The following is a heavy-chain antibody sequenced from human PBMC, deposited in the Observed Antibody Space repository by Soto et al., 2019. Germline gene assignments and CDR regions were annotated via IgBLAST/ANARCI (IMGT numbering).Heavy chain of an antibody. V-gene: IGHV4-59*01. J-gene: IGHJ5*02. CDR3: ARKVTIFGVNWFDP. CDR1: GGYISSYY. D-gene: IGHD3-3*01. CDR2: IYYSGST. Sequence: PSETLCLTCTVSGGYISSYYWSWIRKPPGKGLEWIGYIYYSGSTNYNPSLKSRVTIAVDTSKSQCSLKLSSVTAADTAVYYCARKVTIFGVNWFDPWGQGTLVTVSS.